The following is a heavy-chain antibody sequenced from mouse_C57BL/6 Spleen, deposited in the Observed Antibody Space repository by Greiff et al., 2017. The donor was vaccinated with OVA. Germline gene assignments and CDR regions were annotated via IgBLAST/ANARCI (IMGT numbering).Heavy chain of an antibody. Sequence: QVQLQQSGAELVRPGASVTLSCKASGYTFTDYEMHWVKQTPVHGLEWIGAIDPETGGTAYNQKFKGKAILTADKSSSTAYMELRSLTSEDSAVYYCTRHHYYSSSHWYFDVWGTGTTVTVSS. CDR3: TRHHYYSSSHWYFDV. V-gene: IGHV1-15*01. D-gene: IGHD1-1*01. CDR2: IDPETGGT. CDR1: GYTFTDYE. J-gene: IGHJ1*03.